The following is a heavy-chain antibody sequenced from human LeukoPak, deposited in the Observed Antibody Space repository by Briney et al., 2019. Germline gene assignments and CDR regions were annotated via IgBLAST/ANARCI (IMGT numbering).Heavy chain of an antibody. CDR2: LSGSGGGT. J-gene: IGHJ4*02. CDR3: AKRGVVIRVFLVGFHKEAYYFDS. CDR1: GITLSSYG. Sequence: GGSLRLSCAVSGITLSSYGMSWVRQAPGKGLEWVAGLSGSGGGTNYADSVQGRFTISRDNPKNTLYLQMNSLRAEDTAVYFCAKRGVVIRVFLVGFHKEAYYFDSWGQGALVTVSS. D-gene: IGHD3-10*01. V-gene: IGHV3-23*01.